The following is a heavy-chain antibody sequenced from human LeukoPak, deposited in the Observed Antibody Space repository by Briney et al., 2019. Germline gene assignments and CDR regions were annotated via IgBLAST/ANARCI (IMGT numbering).Heavy chain of an antibody. CDR2: IRYDGSNK. V-gene: IGHV3-30*02. J-gene: IGHJ4*02. CDR3: AKDLTAIPRSAFDY. CDR1: GFTFSSYG. D-gene: IGHD2-21*02. Sequence: GGSLRLSCAASGFTFSSYGMHWVRQAPGKGLEWVAFIRYDGSNKYYADSVKGRFTISRDNSKNTLYLQMNSLRAEDTAVYYCAKDLTAIPRSAFDYWGQGTLVTVSS.